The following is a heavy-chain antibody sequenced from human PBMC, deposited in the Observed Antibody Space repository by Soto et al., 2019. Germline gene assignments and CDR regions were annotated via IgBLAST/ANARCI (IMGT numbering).Heavy chain of an antibody. J-gene: IGHJ5*02. CDR1: GYSFTSHW. V-gene: IGHV5-51*01. CDR3: ARDALGYCSSTSCPLPGSDWFDP. CDR2: IYPGDSDT. Sequence: GESLKISCKGSGYSFTSHWIGWVRQMPGKGLEWMGIIYPGDSDTRYSPSFQGQVTISADKSISTAYLQWSSLKASDTAMYYCARDALGYCSSTSCPLPGSDWFDPWGQGTLVTVSS. D-gene: IGHD2-2*01.